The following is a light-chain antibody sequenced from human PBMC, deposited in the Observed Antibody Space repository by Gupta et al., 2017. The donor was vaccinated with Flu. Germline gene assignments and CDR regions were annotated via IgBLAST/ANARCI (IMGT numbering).Light chain of an antibody. Sequence: SLAERATINCRSSQGCLLGPNNKNYLAWYQQRPGQPPRLLIYWASTRASGVPARFSGSGSGTDFALTISSLQPEDVAVYFCQQYFLPPFTFGPGTXLDAK. J-gene: IGKJ3*01. V-gene: IGKV4-1*01. CDR2: WAS. CDR1: QGCLLGPNNKNY. CDR3: QQYFLPPFT.